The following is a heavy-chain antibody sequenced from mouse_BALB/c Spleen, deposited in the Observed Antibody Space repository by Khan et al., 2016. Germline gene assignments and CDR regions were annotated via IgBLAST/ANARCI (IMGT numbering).Heavy chain of an antibody. CDR2: IRLKSNNYAT. J-gene: IGHJ3*01. V-gene: IGHV6-6*02. CDR3: TRRDGWGFAY. Sequence: EVKLEESGGGLVQPGGSMKLSCVASGFTFSNYWMNWVRQSPEKGLEWVAEIRLKSNNYATHYAESVKGRFTISRDDYKSSVYLQMNNLRAEDTGIYYCTRRDGWGFAYWGQGTLVTVSA. CDR1: GFTFSNYW. D-gene: IGHD2-3*01.